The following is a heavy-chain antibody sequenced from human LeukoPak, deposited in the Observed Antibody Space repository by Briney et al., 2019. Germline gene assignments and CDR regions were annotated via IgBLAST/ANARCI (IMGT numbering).Heavy chain of an antibody. D-gene: IGHD2-2*01. CDR2: ISSSSSTI. J-gene: IGHJ3*02. CDR3: ASRPAIRRAFDI. CDR1: GFTVSSNY. V-gene: IGHV3-48*04. Sequence: GGSLRLSCAASGFTVSSNYLSWVRQAPGKGLEWVSYISSSSSTIYYADSVKGRFTISRDNAKNSLYLQMNSLRAEDTAVYYCASRPAIRRAFDIWGQGTMVTVSS.